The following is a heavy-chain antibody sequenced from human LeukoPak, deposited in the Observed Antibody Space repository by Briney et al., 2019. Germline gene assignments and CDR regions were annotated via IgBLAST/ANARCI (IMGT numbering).Heavy chain of an antibody. CDR1: GFTFSSYG. CDR2: ISSSSSTI. CDR3: AKDSNSGSSIFYYYMDV. V-gene: IGHV3-48*01. J-gene: IGHJ6*03. Sequence: GGSLRLSCAASGFTFSSYGMTWVRQAPGKGLEWVSYISSSSSTIYYADSVKGRFTISRDNSKNTLYLQMNSLRAEDTAVYYCAKDSNSGSSIFYYYMDVWGKGTTVTISS. D-gene: IGHD3-10*01.